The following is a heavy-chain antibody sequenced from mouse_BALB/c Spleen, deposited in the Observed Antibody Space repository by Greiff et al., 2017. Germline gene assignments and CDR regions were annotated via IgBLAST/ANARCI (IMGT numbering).Heavy chain of an antibody. CDR1: GYTFTSYW. J-gene: IGHJ2*01. CDR3: TRAWPHYFDY. V-gene: IGHV1S22*01. Sequence: LKQPGSELVRPGASVKLSCKASGYTFTSYWMHWVKQRPGQGLEWIGNIYPGSGSTNYDEKFKSKATLTVDTSSSTAYMQLSSLTSEDSAVYYCTRAWPHYFDYWGQGTTLTVSS. CDR2: IYPGSGST.